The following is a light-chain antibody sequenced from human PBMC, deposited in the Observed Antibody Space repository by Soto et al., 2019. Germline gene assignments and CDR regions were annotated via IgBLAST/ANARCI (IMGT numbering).Light chain of an antibody. CDR3: QHYTNWPLT. CDR2: DAS. J-gene: IGKJ4*01. V-gene: IGKV3-15*01. Sequence: EIAMTQSPATLSVSPGERATLSCRASHSVSTRLAWYQQKPGQAPRLLIYDASTRATGLPARFSGSGSGTDFTLTISSLQSEDFAVYYCQHYTNWPLTFGGGTKVEIK. CDR1: HSVSTR.